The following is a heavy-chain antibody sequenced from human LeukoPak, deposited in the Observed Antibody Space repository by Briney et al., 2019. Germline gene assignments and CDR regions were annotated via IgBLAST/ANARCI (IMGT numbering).Heavy chain of an antibody. V-gene: IGHV4-59*01. CDR3: ARARASGSYGYYGMDV. D-gene: IGHD1-26*01. J-gene: IGHJ6*02. CDR2: IYYSGST. Sequence: PSETLSLTCTVSGGSISSYYWSWIRQPPGKGLEWIGYIYYSGSTNYNPSLKSRVTISVDTSKNQFSLKLSSVTAADTAVYYCARARASGSYGYYGMDVWGQGTTVTVSS. CDR1: GGSISSYY.